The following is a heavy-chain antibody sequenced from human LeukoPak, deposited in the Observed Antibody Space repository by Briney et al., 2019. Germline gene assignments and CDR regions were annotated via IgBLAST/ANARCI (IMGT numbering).Heavy chain of an antibody. CDR3: ARESRGGSYYFDY. CDR2: IYYSGST. J-gene: IGHJ4*02. CDR1: GGSVSSGSYY. D-gene: IGHD1-26*01. V-gene: IGHV4-61*01. Sequence: SETLSLTCTVSGGSVSSGSYYWSWIRQPPGKGLEGIGYIYYSGSTNYNPSLKSRVTISVDTSKNQFSLKLSSVTAADTAVYYCARESRGGSYYFDYWGQGTLVTVSS.